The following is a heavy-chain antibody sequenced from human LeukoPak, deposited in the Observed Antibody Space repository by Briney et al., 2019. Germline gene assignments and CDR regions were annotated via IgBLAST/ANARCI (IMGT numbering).Heavy chain of an antibody. D-gene: IGHD3-16*01. Sequence: GGSLRISCAASRFTFSSYWMHWVRQAPGKGLVWVSRINGDGSSTSYADSVKGRFTISRDNAKNTLYLQMNSLRAEDSAVYYCASAYYHYYFDYWGQGTLVTVSS. CDR3: ASAYYHYYFDY. CDR1: RFTFSSYW. V-gene: IGHV3-74*01. J-gene: IGHJ4*02. CDR2: INGDGSST.